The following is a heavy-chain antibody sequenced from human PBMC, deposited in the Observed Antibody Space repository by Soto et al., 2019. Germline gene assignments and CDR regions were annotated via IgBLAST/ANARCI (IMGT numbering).Heavy chain of an antibody. CDR3: ARGVGARSRNLDY. V-gene: IGHV4-59*01. Sequence: NPXGTLSLTFTVPGDRISSYFWTWIRQSPGKGLEWIGYISYSGSTNYNPPLKSRVTISIDTSKNQFSLMLESVTAADTAVYYCARGVGARSRNLDYWGQGILVTV. J-gene: IGHJ4*02. CDR1: GDRISSYF. D-gene: IGHD1-26*01. CDR2: ISYSGST.